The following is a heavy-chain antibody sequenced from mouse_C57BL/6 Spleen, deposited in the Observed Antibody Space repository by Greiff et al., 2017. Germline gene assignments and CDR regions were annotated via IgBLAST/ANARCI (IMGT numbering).Heavy chain of an antibody. Sequence: QVQLQQPGAELVMPGASVKLSCKASGYTFTSYWMHWVKQRPGQGLEWIGEIDPSDSYTNYNQKFKGKSTLTVDKSSSTAYMQLSSLTSEDSAVYYCARGGWLRPYAMDYWGQGTSVTVSS. D-gene: IGHD2-2*01. J-gene: IGHJ4*01. CDR3: ARGGWLRPYAMDY. CDR2: IDPSDSYT. CDR1: GYTFTSYW. V-gene: IGHV1-69*01.